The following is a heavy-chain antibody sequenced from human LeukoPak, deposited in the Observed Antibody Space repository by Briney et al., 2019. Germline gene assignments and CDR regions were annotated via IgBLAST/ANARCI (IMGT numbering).Heavy chain of an antibody. CDR2: LYYGGSA. CDR1: GGSISSNNYY. J-gene: IGHJ4*02. CDR3: ARHPRGSFFDY. Sequence: SETLSLTCSGGSISSNNYYLGWIRQPPGKGLEWIGRLYYGGSAYYNPSLKSRVTISVDTSKNQFSLKLSSVTAADTAVYYCARHPRGSFFDYWGQGTLVTVSS. V-gene: IGHV4-39*01. D-gene: IGHD1-26*01.